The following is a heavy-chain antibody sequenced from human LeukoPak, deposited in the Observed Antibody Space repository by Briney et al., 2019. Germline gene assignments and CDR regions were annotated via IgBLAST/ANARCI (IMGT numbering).Heavy chain of an antibody. CDR3: AKDAVAGFYYFDY. CDR2: ISYDGSNK. Sequence: GGSLRLSCAASGFTFSSYVREWVRQAPGKGLEWVAVISYDGSNKYYADSVKGRFTISRDNSKNTLYLQMNSLRAEDTAVYYCAKDAVAGFYYFDYWGQGTLVTVSS. CDR1: GFTFSSYV. J-gene: IGHJ4*02. D-gene: IGHD6-19*01. V-gene: IGHV3-30*18.